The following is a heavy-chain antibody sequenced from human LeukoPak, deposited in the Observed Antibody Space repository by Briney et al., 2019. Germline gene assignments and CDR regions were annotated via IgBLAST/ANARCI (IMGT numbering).Heavy chain of an antibody. CDR3: AAGSPCGY. CDR1: GFTFSSYE. J-gene: IGHJ4*02. CDR2: ISSSGSTI. V-gene: IGHV3-48*03. Sequence: AGGSLRLSCAASGFTFSSYEMNWVRQAPGKGLEWVSYISSSGSTIYYADSVKGRFTISRDNAKSSLYLQMNSLRAEDTAFYYCAAGSPCGYWGQGTLVTVSS. D-gene: IGHD3-10*01.